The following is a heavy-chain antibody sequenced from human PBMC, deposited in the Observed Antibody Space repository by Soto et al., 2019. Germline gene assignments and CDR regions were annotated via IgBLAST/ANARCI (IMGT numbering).Heavy chain of an antibody. J-gene: IGHJ4*02. D-gene: IGHD4-17*01. V-gene: IGHV2-5*01. CDR3: AHSDYGGNSLDY. Sequence: SGPTLVNPTQTLPLTCTFSGFSLSTSGVGGGWIRQPPGKALEWLALIYWNDDKRYSPSLKRRLTIPKDTSKNQVVLTMTNLDPVDTATYYCAHSDYGGNSLDYWGQGTLVTVSS. CDR2: IYWNDDK. CDR1: GFSLSTSGVG.